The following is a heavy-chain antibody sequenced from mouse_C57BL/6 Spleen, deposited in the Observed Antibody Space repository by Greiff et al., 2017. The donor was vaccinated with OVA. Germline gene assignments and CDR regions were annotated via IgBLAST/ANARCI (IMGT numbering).Heavy chain of an antibody. D-gene: IGHD1-1*01. CDR2: INPSTGGT. Sequence: EVQLQQSGPELVKPGASVKISCKASGYSFTGYYMNWVKQSPEKSLEWIGEINPSTGGTTYNQKFKAKATLTVDKSSSTAYMQLKSLTSEDSAVYYCARGYCGSSYVGMDYWGQGTSVTVSS. J-gene: IGHJ4*01. V-gene: IGHV1-42*01. CDR3: ARGYCGSSYVGMDY. CDR1: GYSFTGYY.